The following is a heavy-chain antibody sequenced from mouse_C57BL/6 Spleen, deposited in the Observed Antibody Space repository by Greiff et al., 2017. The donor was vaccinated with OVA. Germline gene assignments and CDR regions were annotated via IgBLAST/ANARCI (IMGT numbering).Heavy chain of an antibody. CDR2: ISDGGSYT. Sequence: EVHLVESGGGLVKPGGSLKLSCAASGFTFSSYAMSWVRQTPEKRLEWVATISDGGSYTYYPDNVKGRFTISRDNAKNNLYLQMSHLKSEDTAMYYCARDYSNYDWYFDVWGTGTTVTVSS. V-gene: IGHV5-4*01. D-gene: IGHD2-5*01. CDR1: GFTFSSYA. CDR3: ARDYSNYDWYFDV. J-gene: IGHJ1*03.